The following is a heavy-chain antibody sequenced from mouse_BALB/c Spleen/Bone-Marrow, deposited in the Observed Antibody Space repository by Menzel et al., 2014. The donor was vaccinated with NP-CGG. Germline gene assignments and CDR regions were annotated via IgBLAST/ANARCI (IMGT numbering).Heavy chain of an antibody. J-gene: IGHJ4*01. CDR2: IHPNYDST. CDR3: ARGTGYALDY. CDR1: GYTLTDYN. V-gene: IGHV1-18*01. Sequence: VQLKESGAELVKPGASVKISCKASGYTLTDYNLDWVKQSHGKSLEWIGDIHPNYDSTTYNQKFKGKATLTVDKSSSTAYMELRSLTSEDTAVYYCARGTGYALDYWGQGTSVTVSS. D-gene: IGHD4-1*01.